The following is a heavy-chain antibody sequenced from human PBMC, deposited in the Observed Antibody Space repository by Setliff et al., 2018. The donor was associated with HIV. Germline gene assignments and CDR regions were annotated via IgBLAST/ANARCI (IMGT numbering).Heavy chain of an antibody. D-gene: IGHD2-21*02. CDR3: ARRPPTAEN. J-gene: IGHJ4*02. V-gene: IGHV4-39*01. CDR2: IFYSGST. CDR1: GASISSTPSY. Sequence: PSETLALTCTVSGASISSTPSYWGWLRQPPGKGLEWIGSIFYSGSTNYPGNIHYNPSLKSRVTISIDPSKNQFSLKLNSVTAADTAVYFCARRPPTAENWGQGTLVTVSS.